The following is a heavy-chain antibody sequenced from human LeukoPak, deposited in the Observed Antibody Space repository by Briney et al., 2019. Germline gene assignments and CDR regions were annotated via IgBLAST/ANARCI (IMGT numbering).Heavy chain of an antibody. D-gene: IGHD6-13*01. CDR2: ISYSGST. V-gene: IGHV4-59*08. J-gene: IGHJ4*02. CDR3: ARLVPAAGTSFDY. CDR1: AGSISNYY. Sequence: SETLSLTCTVAAGSISNYYWSWIRQPPGKGLEWIGYISYSGSTNYNPSLKSRVTISVDTSKNQFSLKLSSVTAADTAVYYCARLVPAAGTSFDYWRQGTLVTVSS.